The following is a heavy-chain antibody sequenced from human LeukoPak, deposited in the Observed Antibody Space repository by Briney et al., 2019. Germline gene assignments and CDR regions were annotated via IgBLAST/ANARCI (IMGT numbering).Heavy chain of an antibody. J-gene: IGHJ1*01. CDR3: ASSAAVVRAKMFQE. CDR1: GYSISSGYY. D-gene: IGHD2-15*01. Sequence: SETLSLTCGVSGYSISSGYYWGWIRQPPGKGLEGIGTIYHSGSTYYNPSLKSRVTISVDTSKNQLSLKLTSVSAADRAVYFCASSAAVVRAKMFQEWGQGTLVTVSS. V-gene: IGHV4-38-2*01. CDR2: IYHSGST.